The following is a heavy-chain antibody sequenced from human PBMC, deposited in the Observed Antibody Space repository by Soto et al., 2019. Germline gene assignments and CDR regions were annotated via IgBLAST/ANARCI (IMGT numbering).Heavy chain of an antibody. D-gene: IGHD2-2*01. CDR3: ARGTPIVVVPAAIGRSGAFDI. Sequence: QVQLVQSGAEVKKPGSSVKVSCKASGGTFSSYAISWVQQAPGQGLEWMGGIIPIFGTANYAQKFQGRVTITADESTSTAYMELSSLRSEDTAVYYCARGTPIVVVPAAIGRSGAFDIWGQGTMVTVSS. V-gene: IGHV1-69*01. CDR1: GGTFSSYA. CDR2: IIPIFGTA. J-gene: IGHJ3*02.